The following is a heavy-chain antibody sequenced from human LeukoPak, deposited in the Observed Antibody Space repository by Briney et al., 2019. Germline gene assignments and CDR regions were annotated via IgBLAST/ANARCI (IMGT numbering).Heavy chain of an antibody. CDR2: ISSSGRTI. CDR1: GFTFSSYE. J-gene: IGHJ4*02. D-gene: IGHD3-16*01. CDR3: ARGRGGF. V-gene: IGHV3-48*03. Sequence: PGGSLRLSCAASGFTFSSYEMNWVRQAPGKGLEWVSYISSSGRTIYYADSARGRFTISRDNAKNSLYLQMNSLRAEDTAVYYCARGRGGFWGQGTLVTVSS.